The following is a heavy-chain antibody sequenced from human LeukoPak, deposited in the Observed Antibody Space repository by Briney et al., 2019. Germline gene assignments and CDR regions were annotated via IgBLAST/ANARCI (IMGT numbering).Heavy chain of an antibody. CDR1: GFTFSKYG. V-gene: IGHV3-33*01. D-gene: IGHD2-21*01. CDR3: AREWGLIAVAGGPGY. J-gene: IGHJ4*02. CDR2: IWYDGHNN. Sequence: GGSLRLSCVASGFTFSKYGMHWLRQAPGKGLQWLAIIWYDGHNNYYADSVKGRFTISRDNSKNTLFLEMNDLKAEDMAVYYCAREWGLIAVAGGPGYWGQGTLVTVSS.